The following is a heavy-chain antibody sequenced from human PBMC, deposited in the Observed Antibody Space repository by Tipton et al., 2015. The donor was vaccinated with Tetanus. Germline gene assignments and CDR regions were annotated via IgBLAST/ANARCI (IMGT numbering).Heavy chain of an antibody. J-gene: IGHJ5*02. CDR2: LYADVDVA. CDR3: AKDSRHTGYDADL. CDR1: GFSVSDHY. Sequence: GSLRLSCTVSGFSVSDHYMNWVRQAPGKGLEWVSVLYADVDVAYYADSVRGRFIISRDKSENTLYLQMNSLRAEDTATYYCAKDSRHTGYDADLWGQGTLVAVSS. D-gene: IGHD5-12*01. V-gene: IGHV3-53*01.